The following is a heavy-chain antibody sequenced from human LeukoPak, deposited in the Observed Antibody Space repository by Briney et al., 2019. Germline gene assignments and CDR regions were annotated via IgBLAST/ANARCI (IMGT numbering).Heavy chain of an antibody. CDR3: ARDPISWLGIGYDAFDI. J-gene: IGHJ3*02. D-gene: IGHD5-12*01. CDR2: IYHSGST. Sequence: SETLSLTCTVSGGSISSGRYYWSWIRQPPGKGLEWIGYIYHSGSTYYNPSLKSRVTISVDRSKNQFSLKLSSVTAADTAVYYCARDPISWLGIGYDAFDIWGQGTMVTVSS. CDR1: GGSISSGRYY. V-gene: IGHV4-30-2*01.